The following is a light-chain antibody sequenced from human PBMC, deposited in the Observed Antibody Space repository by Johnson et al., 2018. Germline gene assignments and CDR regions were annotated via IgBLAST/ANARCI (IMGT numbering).Light chain of an antibody. CDR1: SSNIGNNY. CDR2: ENN. CDR3: GTWDSSLSAVNV. J-gene: IGLJ1*01. Sequence: QSVLTQPPSVSAAPGQKVTISCSGSSSNIGNNYVSWYQQLPGTAPKLLIYENNKRPSGIPDRFSGSKSGTSATLGITGLQTGDEAYYYCGTWDSSLSAVNVFGTGTKVTVL. V-gene: IGLV1-51*02.